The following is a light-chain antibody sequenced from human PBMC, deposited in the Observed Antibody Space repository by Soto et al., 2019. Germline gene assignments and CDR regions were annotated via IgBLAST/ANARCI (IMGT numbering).Light chain of an antibody. CDR1: SSNVGKNF. CDR2: DNQ. V-gene: IGLV1-51*01. Sequence: QSVLTQPPSVSAAPGQKVTISCSGSSSNVGKNFVSWYQHVPGKAPKLLIYDNQKRPSGIPDRFSASKSGTSATLDITGLHTGDEADYYCGTWDSSLTIGVIFGGGPQLTVL. J-gene: IGLJ2*01. CDR3: GTWDSSLTIGVI.